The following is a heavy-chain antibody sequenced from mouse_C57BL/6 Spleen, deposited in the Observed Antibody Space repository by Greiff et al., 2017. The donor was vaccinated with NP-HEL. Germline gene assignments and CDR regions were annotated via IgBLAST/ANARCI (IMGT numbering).Heavy chain of an antibody. J-gene: IGHJ2*01. CDR1: GFTFSSYA. CDR2: ISDGGSYT. V-gene: IGHV5-4*01. Sequence: EVQLVESGGGLVKPGGSLKLSCAASGFTFSSYAMSSVRQTPEKRLEWVATISDGGSYTYYPDNVKGRFTISRDNAKNNLYLQMSHLKAEDTAMYYCARLITRAYYFDYWGQGTTLTVSS. CDR3: ARLITRAYYFDY. D-gene: IGHD2-4*01.